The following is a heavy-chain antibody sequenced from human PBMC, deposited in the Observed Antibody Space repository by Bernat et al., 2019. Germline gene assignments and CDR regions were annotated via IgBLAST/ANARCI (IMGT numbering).Heavy chain of an antibody. J-gene: IGHJ4*02. CDR2: ISSSSYI. CDR3: ARDYQLLSFDY. V-gene: IGHV3-21*01. CDR1: GFTFSSYS. Sequence: EVQLVESGGGLVKPGGSLRLSCAASGFTFSSYSMNWVRQAPGKVLEWVSSISSSSYIYYADSVKGRFTISRDNAKNSLYLQMNSLRAEDTAVYYCARDYQLLSFDYWGQGTLVTVSS. D-gene: IGHD2-2*01.